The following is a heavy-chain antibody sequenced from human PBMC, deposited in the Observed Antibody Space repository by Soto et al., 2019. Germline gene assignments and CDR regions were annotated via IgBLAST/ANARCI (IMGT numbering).Heavy chain of an antibody. CDR2: IYYSGST. Sequence: SETLSLTCTVSGGSISSSSYYWGWIRQPPGKGLEWIGSIYYSGSTYYNPSLKSRVTISVDTSKNQFSLKLSSVTAADTAVYYCARRVGPAARPGWFDPWGQGTLVTVSS. CDR1: GGSISSSSYY. D-gene: IGHD6-6*01. J-gene: IGHJ5*02. CDR3: ARRVGPAARPGWFDP. V-gene: IGHV4-39*01.